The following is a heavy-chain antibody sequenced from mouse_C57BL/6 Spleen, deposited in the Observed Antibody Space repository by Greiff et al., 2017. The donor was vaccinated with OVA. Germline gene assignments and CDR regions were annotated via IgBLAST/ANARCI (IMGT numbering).Heavy chain of an antibody. CDR3: ARYSVFDY. CDR2: INPSTGGT. J-gene: IGHJ2*01. V-gene: IGHV1-42*01. CDR1: GYSFTGYY. Sequence: EVKLMESGPELVKPGASVKISCKASGYSFTGYYMNWVKQSPEKSLEWIGEINPSTGGTTYNQKFKAKATLTVDKSSSTAYMQLKSLTSEDSAVYYCARYSVFDYWGQGTTLTVSS.